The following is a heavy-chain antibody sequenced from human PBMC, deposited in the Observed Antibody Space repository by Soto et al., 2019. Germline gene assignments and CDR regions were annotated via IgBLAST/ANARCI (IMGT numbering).Heavy chain of an antibody. V-gene: IGHV4-4*07. J-gene: IGHJ3*02. CDR1: GGSISSYY. CDR3: ARGIGYCSSTSCYYGAFDI. Sequence: PSETLSLTCTVSGGSISSYYWSWIRQPAGKGLEWIGRIYTSGSTNYNPSLKSRVTMSVDTSKNQFSLKLSSVTAADTAVYYCARGIGYCSSTSCYYGAFDIWGQGTMVTVSS. D-gene: IGHD2-2*01. CDR2: IYTSGST.